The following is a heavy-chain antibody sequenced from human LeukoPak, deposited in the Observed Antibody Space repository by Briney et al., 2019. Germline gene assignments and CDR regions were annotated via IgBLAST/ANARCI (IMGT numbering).Heavy chain of an antibody. Sequence: GASVKVSCKASGYTFTSYDINWVRRATGQGLEWMGWMNPNSGNTGYAQKFQGRVTMTRNTSISTAYMELSGLRSEDTAVYYCARSVMYYYDSSGKDYWGQGTLVTVSS. J-gene: IGHJ4*02. V-gene: IGHV1-8*01. CDR1: GYTFTSYD. D-gene: IGHD3-22*01. CDR3: ARSVMYYYDSSGKDY. CDR2: MNPNSGNT.